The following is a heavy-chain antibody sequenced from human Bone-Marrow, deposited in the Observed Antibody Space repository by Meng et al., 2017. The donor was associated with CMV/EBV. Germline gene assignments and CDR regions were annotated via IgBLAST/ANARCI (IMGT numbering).Heavy chain of an antibody. V-gene: IGHV1-46*01. CDR1: GYTFTSYY. Sequence: QVQLVQSGAEVKKPGASVKVSCKASGYTFTSYYMHWVRQAPGQGLEWMGIINPSGGSTSYAQKFQGRVTMTRDTSTSTVYMELSSLRSEDTAVYYCAGPGQYYDFWRGYYDYWGQGTLVTVSS. D-gene: IGHD3-3*01. J-gene: IGHJ4*02. CDR2: INPSGGST. CDR3: AGPGQYYDFWRGYYDY.